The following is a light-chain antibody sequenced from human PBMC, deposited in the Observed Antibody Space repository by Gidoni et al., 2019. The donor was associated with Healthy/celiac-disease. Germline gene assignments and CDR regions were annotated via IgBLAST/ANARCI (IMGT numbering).Light chain of an antibody. J-gene: IGLJ3*02. CDR1: SGHSSYA. Sequence: QLVLTQSPSASASPGASVKLTCTLSSGHSSYAIAWHQQQPEKGPRYLLKLNSDGSHSKGDGIPDRFSGSSSGAERYLTSSSLQSEDEADYYCQTWGTGIWVFGGGTKLTVL. CDR2: LNSDGSH. V-gene: IGLV4-69*01. CDR3: QTWGTGIWV.